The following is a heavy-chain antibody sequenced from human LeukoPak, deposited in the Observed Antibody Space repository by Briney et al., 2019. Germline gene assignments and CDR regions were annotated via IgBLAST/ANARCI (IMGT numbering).Heavy chain of an antibody. Sequence: GGSLRLSCAASGFTFSYYSMNWARLAPGKGLDWVSYITSSSNMIYYADSVKGRFTISRDNAKNSLYLQMNSLRAEDAAVYYCARVDYCGSTSCYRTNYMDVWGRGTTVTVSS. D-gene: IGHD2-2*01. V-gene: IGHV3-48*04. CDR3: ARVDYCGSTSCYRTNYMDV. CDR1: GFTFSYYS. J-gene: IGHJ6*03. CDR2: ITSSSNMI.